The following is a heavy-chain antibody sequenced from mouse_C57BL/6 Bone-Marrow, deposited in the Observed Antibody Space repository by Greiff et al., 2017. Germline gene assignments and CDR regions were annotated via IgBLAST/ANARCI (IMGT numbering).Heavy chain of an antibody. D-gene: IGHD2-4*01. CDR1: GFNIKNTY. V-gene: IGHV14-3*01. CDR3: ARSPIYYDYYGYFDV. CDR2: IDPANGNT. J-gene: IGHJ1*03. Sequence: VQLQQSVAELVRPGASVKLSCTASGFNIKNTYMHWVKQRHEQGLEWIGRIDPANGNTSYAPKFQGKATITADTSSNTAYLQLSSLTSEDTAIYYCARSPIYYDYYGYFDVWGTGTTVTVSS.